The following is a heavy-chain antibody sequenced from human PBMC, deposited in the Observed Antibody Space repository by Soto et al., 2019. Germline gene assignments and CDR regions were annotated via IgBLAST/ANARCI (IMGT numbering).Heavy chain of an antibody. J-gene: IGHJ5*01. CDR3: ARGRYCLTGRCFPNWFDS. D-gene: IGHD7-27*01. Sequence: SETLSLTCSVSGDSISNLDYFWAWIRQPPGQALEYIGYIYKSATTYYNPSFESRVAISVDTSKSQFSLNVTSVTAADTAVFFCARGRYCLTGRCFPNWFDSWGQGALVTVSS. V-gene: IGHV4-30-4*01. CDR1: GDSISNLDYF. CDR2: IYKSATT.